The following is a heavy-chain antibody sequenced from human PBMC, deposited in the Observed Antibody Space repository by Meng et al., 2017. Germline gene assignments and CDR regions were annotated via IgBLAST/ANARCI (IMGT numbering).Heavy chain of an antibody. J-gene: IGHJ4*02. CDR3: ARGSYSFDS. CDR2: AYYRSKWYH. Sequence: NLQKAGPGLVKPSQTLSLICAISGDSVSSNSAAWNWIRQSPSRGLEWLGRAYYRSKWYHDYAESVKSRISIDPDTSKNQFSLQLRSVTPEDSAVYYCARGSYSFDSWGQRTLVTVSS. CDR1: GDSVSSNSAA. V-gene: IGHV6-1*01. D-gene: IGHD1-26*01.